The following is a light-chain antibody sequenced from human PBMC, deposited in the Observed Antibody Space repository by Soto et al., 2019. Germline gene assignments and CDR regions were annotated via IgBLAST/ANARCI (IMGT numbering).Light chain of an antibody. V-gene: IGLV1-40*01. CDR2: AHS. CDR3: QDYDPTAEV. J-gene: IGLJ2*01. Sequence: QSVLTQPPSVSGAPGQRVTISCTGSSSNIGAGYDVYWFQQFPGTAPQLLIYAHSNRPSGVPDRCSGSTSGTSASLASTGLQDEDEDDYSCQDYDPTAEVFGGGTKLTVL. CDR1: SSNIGAGYD.